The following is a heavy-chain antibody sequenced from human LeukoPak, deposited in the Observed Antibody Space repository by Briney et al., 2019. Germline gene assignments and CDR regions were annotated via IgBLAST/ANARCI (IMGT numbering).Heavy chain of an antibody. CDR3: ARTNAFDI. J-gene: IGHJ3*02. CDR2: IFYSGST. CDR1: GGSITSYY. Sequence: SETLSLTCSVSGGSITSYYWSWFRQPPGKGLEWIGCIFYSGSTYYNPSLKSRVTISVDTSKNQFSLRLSSVTAADTAVYYCARTNAFDIWGQGTMVTVSS. V-gene: IGHV4-59*08.